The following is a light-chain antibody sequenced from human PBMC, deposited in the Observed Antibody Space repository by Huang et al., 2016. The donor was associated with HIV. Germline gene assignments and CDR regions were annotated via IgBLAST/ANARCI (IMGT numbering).Light chain of an antibody. Sequence: DIQMTQSPPSLSASVGDSVTIACRASQNVNTYLNWYQQKPGQAPRLLILAASRLRSVVPSMFSGSGSCTEFTLTISSLQLEDFATYYCQQRFSTTITFGQGTRLDIK. V-gene: IGKV1-39*01. CDR2: AAS. CDR1: QNVNTY. J-gene: IGKJ5*01. CDR3: QQRFSTTIT.